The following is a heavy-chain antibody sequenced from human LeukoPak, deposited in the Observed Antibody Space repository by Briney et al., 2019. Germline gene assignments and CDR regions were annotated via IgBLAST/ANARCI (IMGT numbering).Heavy chain of an antibody. J-gene: IGHJ4*02. D-gene: IGHD2-2*01. V-gene: IGHV3-7*01. CDR2: IKQDGSEK. Sequence: PGGSLRLSCAASGFTFTSYAMSWVRQAPGKGLEWVANIKQDGSEKYYVDSVKGRFTISRDNAKNSLYLQMNSLRVEDTALYYCARDLSTSMPGGFDYWGQGILVTVSS. CDR3: ARDLSTSMPGGFDY. CDR1: GFTFTSYA.